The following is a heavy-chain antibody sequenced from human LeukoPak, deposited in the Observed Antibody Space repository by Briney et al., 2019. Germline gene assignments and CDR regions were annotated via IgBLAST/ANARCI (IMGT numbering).Heavy chain of an antibody. V-gene: IGHV4-39*01. J-gene: IGHJ4*02. Sequence: SETLSPTCTVSGGSISSSSYYWGWIRQPPGKGLEWIGSIYYSGSTYYNPSLKSRVTISVDTSKNQFSLKLSSVTAADTAVYYCARQKVDYGSGSQAIDYWGRGTLVTVSS. CDR2: IYYSGST. CDR3: ARQKVDYGSGSQAIDY. CDR1: GGSISSSSYY. D-gene: IGHD3-10*01.